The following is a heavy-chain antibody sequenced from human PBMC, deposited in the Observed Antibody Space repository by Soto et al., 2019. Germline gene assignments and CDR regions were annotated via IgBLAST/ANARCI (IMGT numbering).Heavy chain of an antibody. V-gene: IGHV5-51*01. D-gene: IGHD2-2*01. CDR3: ARHGCSSTSCPYYYYYGMDV. Sequence: PGESLKIPCKGSGYSFTIYWIGWVRQMPGKGLEWMGIIYPGDSDTRYSPSFQGQVTISADKSISTAYLQWSSLKASDTAMYYCARHGCSSTSCPYYYYYGMDVWGQGTTVTVSS. J-gene: IGHJ6*02. CDR2: IYPGDSDT. CDR1: GYSFTIYW.